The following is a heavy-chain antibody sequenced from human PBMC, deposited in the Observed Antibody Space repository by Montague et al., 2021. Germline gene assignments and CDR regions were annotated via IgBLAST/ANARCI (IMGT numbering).Heavy chain of an antibody. CDR2: FYQTWNL. Sequence: SETLSLTCTVSGGTITGRYWNWVRRSPGKGLEWIGNFYQTWNLRYNPALESRVTISVDTPRNQFSLSLGSVTAADTAVYFCARRLGIRAPFDYWGQGTLVTVSS. CDR1: GGTITGRY. V-gene: IGHV4-59*08. J-gene: IGHJ4*02. D-gene: IGHD7-27*01. CDR3: ARRLGIRAPFDY.